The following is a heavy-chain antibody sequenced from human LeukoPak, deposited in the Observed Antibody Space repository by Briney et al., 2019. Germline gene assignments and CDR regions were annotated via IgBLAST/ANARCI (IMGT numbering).Heavy chain of an antibody. CDR3: ARLYSSSWYSYYYYYMDV. Sequence: ASVTVSFKSSGYTFTNYAMNWVRQATGQGLEWMGWINPNSGNTGYAQKFQGRVTMTSNTSISTAYMELSSLRSEDTAVYYCARLYSSSWYSYYYYYMDVWGRGTTVTISS. J-gene: IGHJ6*03. CDR1: GYTFTNYA. D-gene: IGHD6-13*01. V-gene: IGHV1-8*02. CDR2: INPNSGNT.